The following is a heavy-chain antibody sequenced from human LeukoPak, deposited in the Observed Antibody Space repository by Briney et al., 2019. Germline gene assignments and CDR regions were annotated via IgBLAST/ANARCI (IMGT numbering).Heavy chain of an antibody. V-gene: IGHV3-21*05. D-gene: IGHD3-9*01. CDR3: ARDLTVGDIFFDS. Sequence: PGGSLRLSCAASGFTFSSYAMSWVRQAPGKGLEWVAYISSSTYSTYTDYADSVKGRFTISRDNAKNSLFLQMNSLRAEDTAVYYCARDLTVGDIFFDSWGQGTLVTVSS. J-gene: IGHJ4*02. CDR2: ISSSTYSTYT. CDR1: GFTFSSYA.